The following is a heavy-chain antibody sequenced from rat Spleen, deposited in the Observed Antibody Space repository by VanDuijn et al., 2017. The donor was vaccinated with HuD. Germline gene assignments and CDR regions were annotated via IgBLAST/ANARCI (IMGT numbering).Heavy chain of an antibody. CDR2: ISPSVGST. CDR3: ATSPYYWYFDF. CDR1: GFTFSNYG. V-gene: IGHV5-19*01. J-gene: IGHJ1*01. Sequence: EVQLVESGGGLVQPGRSLKLSCAAPGFTFSNYGTHWIRPAPTQGLACVASISPSVGSTYYRDSAKGRFIISRDIAKSTLYLQMYSLRCEDTATHYCATSPYYWYFDFWGPGTMVTVSS. D-gene: IGHD3-8*01.